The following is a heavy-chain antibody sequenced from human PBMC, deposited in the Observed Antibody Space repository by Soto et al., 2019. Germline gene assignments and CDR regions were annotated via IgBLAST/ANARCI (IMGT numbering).Heavy chain of an antibody. CDR3: STRAYDTNGYYRFDP. J-gene: IGHJ5*01. CDR2: INHSGRV. Sequence: SDTLSLTCAVYGGSFSGHSWTWIRQSPGKGLEWIGDINHSGRVNYSPSLKSRVTISLDTSKNQFSLTLSAVTAADTAMYYCSTRAYDTNGYYRFDPWGQGTLVTVSS. V-gene: IGHV4-34*01. CDR1: GGSFSGHS. D-gene: IGHD3-22*01.